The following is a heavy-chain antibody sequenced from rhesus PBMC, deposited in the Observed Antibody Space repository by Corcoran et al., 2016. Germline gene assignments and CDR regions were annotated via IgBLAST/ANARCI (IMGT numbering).Heavy chain of an antibody. V-gene: IGHV6-1*01. D-gene: IGHD4-23*01. CDR1: GDSASLNSST. Sequence: QVQLQESGPGLVKPSQTLSLTCALSGDSASLNSSTCNWTRKSPSRGLEWLGRTYYRSKWYNDYAQSVQNRMSINPDTSKNQFSLHLNAVTPEDMAVYYCTRCTVTGDYALDSWGQGVLVTVSS. CDR2: TYYRSKWYN. CDR3: TRCTVTGDYALDS. J-gene: IGHJ6*01.